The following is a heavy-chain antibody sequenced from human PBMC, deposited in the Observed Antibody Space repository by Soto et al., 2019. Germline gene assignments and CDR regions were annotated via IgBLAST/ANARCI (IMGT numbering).Heavy chain of an antibody. Sequence: PSETLSLTCTVSGGSISSSSYYWGWIRHPPGKGLEWIGSIFYSGSTYYNPSLKSRVTISVDTSKNQFSLKLSSVTAADTAVYYCARAEVGYCSGGSCKPCGMDVWGQGTTVTVSS. D-gene: IGHD2-15*01. CDR3: ARAEVGYCSGGSCKPCGMDV. CDR1: GGSISSSSYY. V-gene: IGHV4-39*07. CDR2: IFYSGST. J-gene: IGHJ6*02.